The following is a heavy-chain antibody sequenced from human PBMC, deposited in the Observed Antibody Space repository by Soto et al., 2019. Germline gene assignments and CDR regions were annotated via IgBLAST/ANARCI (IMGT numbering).Heavy chain of an antibody. Sequence: EVQLLESGGGLVQPGGSLRHSCAASGFTFSSYAMSWVRQAPGKGLEWVSAISGSGGSTYYADSVKGRFTISRDNSKNTLYLQTNSLRAEDTAVYYCAKDRTVTTRVVGYYFDYWGQGTLVTVSS. CDR3: AKDRTVTTRVVGYYFDY. D-gene: IGHD4-17*01. V-gene: IGHV3-23*01. J-gene: IGHJ4*02. CDR2: ISGSGGST. CDR1: GFTFSSYA.